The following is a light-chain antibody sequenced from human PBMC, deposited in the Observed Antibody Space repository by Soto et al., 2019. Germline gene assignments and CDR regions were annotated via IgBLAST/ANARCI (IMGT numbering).Light chain of an antibody. V-gene: IGKV3-15*01. CDR2: GAS. Sequence: EIVMTQSPATLSVSPGERATLSCRASQSVSTNLAWYQHKPGQAPRLLIYGASTRATGIPANFSGTGSGTEFTLTISSLQSEDFAVYYCQQYNNWPRTFGQGTKVEIK. J-gene: IGKJ1*01. CDR1: QSVSTN. CDR3: QQYNNWPRT.